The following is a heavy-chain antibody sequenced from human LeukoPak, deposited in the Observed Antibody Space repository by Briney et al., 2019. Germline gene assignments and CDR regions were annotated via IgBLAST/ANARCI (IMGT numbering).Heavy chain of an antibody. Sequence: PGGSLRLSRAASGFTFDTHAMSWVRQAPGKGLEWVSGINGNGASTYYSDSVKGRFTISRDNSKNTLYLQMSTLRAEDTAVYYCAKDQGYSYYYLDYWGQGTLVTVSS. CDR3: AKDQGYSYYYLDY. CDR1: GFTFDTHA. J-gene: IGHJ4*02. CDR2: INGNGAST. D-gene: IGHD5-18*01. V-gene: IGHV3-23*01.